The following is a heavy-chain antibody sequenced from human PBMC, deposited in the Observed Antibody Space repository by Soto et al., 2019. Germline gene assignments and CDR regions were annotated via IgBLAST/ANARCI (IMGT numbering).Heavy chain of an antibody. D-gene: IGHD6-13*01. CDR3: ARVLGYNSSWWRHTAFDI. Sequence: GASVKVSCKTSGYTFTNYGISWVRQAPGQGLEWMGWISAHTGNTNYAQKFQGRVTMTTDTSTSTAYMELRSLRSDDTAVYHCARVLGYNSSWWRHTAFDIWCQGTMVTVSS. J-gene: IGHJ3*02. CDR1: GYTFTNYG. CDR2: ISAHTGNT. V-gene: IGHV1-18*01.